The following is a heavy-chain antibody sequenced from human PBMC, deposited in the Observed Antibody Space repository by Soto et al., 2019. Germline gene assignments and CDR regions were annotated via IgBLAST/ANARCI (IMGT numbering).Heavy chain of an antibody. Sequence: QVQLVESGGGVVQPEMSLRLSCAASGFTFSTHAMHWVRQAPGRGLEWVAMIWDDGSNQHYADSVKGRFTVSRDNSEHTVSLQMNSLRVEDTAVYYCGRDPPGSGWSLDYWGQGTPVTVSS. CDR1: GFTFSTHA. D-gene: IGHD6-19*01. J-gene: IGHJ4*02. CDR2: IWDDGSNQ. V-gene: IGHV3-33*01. CDR3: GRDPPGSGWSLDY.